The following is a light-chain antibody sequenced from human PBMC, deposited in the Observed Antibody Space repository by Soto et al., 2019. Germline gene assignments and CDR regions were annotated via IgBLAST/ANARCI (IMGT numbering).Light chain of an antibody. CDR2: DAS. CDR1: QSASTF. J-gene: IGKJ1*01. CDR3: QQYSRYAVT. Sequence: DIQVTQSPPTLSASVGDRVTITCRASQSASTFLAWYQQKPGQAPKLLIYDASTLQSGVPSRFSASGSGTEFALTISGLQPGDFAVYYCQQYSRYAVTFGQGTKVDIK. V-gene: IGKV1-5*01.